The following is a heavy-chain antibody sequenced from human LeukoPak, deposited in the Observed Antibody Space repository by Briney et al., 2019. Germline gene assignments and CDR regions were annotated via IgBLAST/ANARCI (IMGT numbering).Heavy chain of an antibody. Sequence: PGGSLRLSRAASRFTFSSYSLNWVRPAPGKGVEWVSSICSIRSYIYYADSLRSRFTLSRDNAKNSQYLQMIRLRAEDTAVYYCARDNRQLWLGDQAGGMDVWGQGTTVTVSS. V-gene: IGHV3-21*01. D-gene: IGHD3-10*01. CDR1: RFTFSSYS. CDR3: ARDNRQLWLGDQAGGMDV. J-gene: IGHJ6*02. CDR2: ICSIRSYI.